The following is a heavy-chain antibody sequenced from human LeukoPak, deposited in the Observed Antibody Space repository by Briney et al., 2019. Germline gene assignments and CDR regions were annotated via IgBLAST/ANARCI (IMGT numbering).Heavy chain of an antibody. J-gene: IGHJ4*02. CDR3: AKEAAVAGILVY. CDR2: IRYDGSNK. V-gene: IGHV3-30*02. Sequence: PGGSLRLSSAASGFTSSSYGMRCVRQAPGKGLEWVAFIRYDGSNKYYADSVKGRFTISRDNSKNTLYLQMNSLRAEDTAVYYCAKEAAVAGILVYWGQGTLVTVSS. D-gene: IGHD6-19*01. CDR1: GFTSSSYG.